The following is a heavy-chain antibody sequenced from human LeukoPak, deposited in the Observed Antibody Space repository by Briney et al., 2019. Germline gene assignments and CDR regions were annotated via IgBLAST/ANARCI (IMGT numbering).Heavy chain of an antibody. CDR3: AKDKSWGFDY. CDR2: IDGNGAKT. V-gene: IGHV3-23*01. CDR1: GFAFHTYG. Sequence: GGSLRLSCAASGFAFHTYGMSWVRQAPGKGLEWVSAIDGNGAKTFYADPVKGRFTIFRDNSKNTLYLQMNILRAEGTAVYYCAKDKSWGFDYWGEGTLVTVSS. D-gene: IGHD3-16*01. J-gene: IGHJ4*02.